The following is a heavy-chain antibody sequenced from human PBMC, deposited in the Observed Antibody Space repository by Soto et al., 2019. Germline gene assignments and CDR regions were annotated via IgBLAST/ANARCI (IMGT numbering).Heavy chain of an antibody. CDR3: ARDFSRPMDY. Sequence: ASVKVSCKASGYSFTGYYMHWVRQAPGQGLEWMGIIYPSSGSTRNAQKFQGRVTMTRDTSTSTVYMELSSLRSEDTAVYYCARDFSRPMDYWGRGTLVTVSS. V-gene: IGHV1-46*01. CDR2: IYPSSGST. CDR1: GYSFTGYY. D-gene: IGHD2-2*01. J-gene: IGHJ4*02.